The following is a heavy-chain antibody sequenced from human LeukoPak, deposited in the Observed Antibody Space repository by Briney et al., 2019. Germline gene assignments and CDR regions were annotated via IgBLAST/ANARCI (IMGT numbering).Heavy chain of an antibody. D-gene: IGHD3-22*01. Sequence: GGSLRLSCAASGFTFSSHSMNWVRQAPGKGLEWVSYISSSSSTIYYADSVKGRFTISRDNAKNSLYLQMNSLRAEDTAVYYCARASRYDSSGYSDYWGQGTLVTVSS. CDR2: ISSSSSTI. CDR1: GFTFSSHS. CDR3: ARASRYDSSGYSDY. V-gene: IGHV3-48*01. J-gene: IGHJ4*02.